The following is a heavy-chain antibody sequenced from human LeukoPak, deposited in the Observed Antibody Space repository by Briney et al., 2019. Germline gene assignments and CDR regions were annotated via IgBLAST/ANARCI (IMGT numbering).Heavy chain of an antibody. V-gene: IGHV4-59*08. CDR2: FSYSGST. CDR1: GGSITSDY. J-gene: IGHJ6*02. Sequence: PSETLSLTFTLSGGSITSDYWSWIRQSPGKGLEWIGYFSYSGSTHYSPSLTSRVAISVDTSRNQLSLKLRSVTAADTAIYYCARADESLVYGMDVWGPGTTVIVSS. CDR3: ARADESLVYGMDV.